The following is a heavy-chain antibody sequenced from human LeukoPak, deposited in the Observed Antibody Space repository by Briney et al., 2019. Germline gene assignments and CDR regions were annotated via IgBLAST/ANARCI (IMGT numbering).Heavy chain of an antibody. J-gene: IGHJ4*02. Sequence: ASVKVSCKASGYTFTGFHMHWVRQAPGQGLEWMGWIDSNSGGTSYAQTFQGRVTMTRDTSISTAYMELSKMRSDDTAVYYCARGGNIYGDYYFDYWGQGTLVTVSS. CDR1: GYTFTGFH. CDR3: ARGGNIYGDYYFDY. CDR2: IDSNSGGT. D-gene: IGHD4-17*01. V-gene: IGHV1-2*02.